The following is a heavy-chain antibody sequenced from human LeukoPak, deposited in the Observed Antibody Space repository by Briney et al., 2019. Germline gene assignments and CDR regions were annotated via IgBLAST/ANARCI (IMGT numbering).Heavy chain of an antibody. J-gene: IGHJ5*02. D-gene: IGHD2-2*02. CDR3: ATVGRDQLLYEANWFDP. V-gene: IGHV1-24*01. CDR1: GYTLTELS. CDR2: FDPEDGET. Sequence: ASVKVSCKVSGYTLTELSMHWVRQAPGKGLEWVGGFDPEDGETIYAHTFQGRVTMTEDTSTDTAYMELSSLRSEDTAVYYCATVGRDQLLYEANWFDPWGQGTLVTVSS.